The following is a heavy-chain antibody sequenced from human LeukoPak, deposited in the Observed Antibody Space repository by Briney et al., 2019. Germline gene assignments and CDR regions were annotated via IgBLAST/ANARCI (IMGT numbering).Heavy chain of an antibody. CDR1: GFTFDDYA. Sequence: TGGSLRLSCAASGFTFDDYAMHWVRQAPGKGLEWVSGISWNSGSIGYADSVKGRFTISRDNAKNSLYLQMNSLRAEDTAVYYCARGGTPSRYFDWSVRGFDYWGQGTLVTVSS. CDR3: ARGGTPSRYFDWSVRGFDY. V-gene: IGHV3-9*01. CDR2: ISWNSGSI. J-gene: IGHJ4*02. D-gene: IGHD3-9*01.